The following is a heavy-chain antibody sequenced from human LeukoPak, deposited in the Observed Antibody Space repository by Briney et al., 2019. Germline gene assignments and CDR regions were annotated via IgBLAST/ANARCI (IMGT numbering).Heavy chain of an antibody. V-gene: IGHV4-59*01. D-gene: IGHD2-8*02. CDR3: ARYSTGAYGMDV. CDR1: GGSISSYY. CDR2: IYYSGST. Sequence: SETLSLTCTVSGGSISSYYWSWIRQPPGKGLEWIGYIYYSGSTNYNPSLKSRVTISVDTSKNQFSLKLSSVTAADTAVYYCARYSTGAYGMDVWGQGTTVTVSS. J-gene: IGHJ6*02.